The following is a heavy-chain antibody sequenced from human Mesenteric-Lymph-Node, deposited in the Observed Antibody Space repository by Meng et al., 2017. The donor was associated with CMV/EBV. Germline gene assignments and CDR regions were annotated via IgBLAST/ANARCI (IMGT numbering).Heavy chain of an antibody. CDR2: INTGTGKT. J-gene: IGHJ4*02. V-gene: IGHV1-3*04. D-gene: IGHD3-10*01. CDR3: ATVYSADSGSPDY. CDR1: SYPFTNYA. Sequence: SSYPFTNYAIHWVRQAPGHRPEWMGWINTGTGKTIYSQNFQGRVTVSSDTSASAAYMELSSLRSEDTAVYYCATVYSADSGSPDYWGQGTLVTVSS.